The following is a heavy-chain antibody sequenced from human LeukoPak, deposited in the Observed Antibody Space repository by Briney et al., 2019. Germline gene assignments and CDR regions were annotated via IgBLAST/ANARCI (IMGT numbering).Heavy chain of an antibody. CDR2: IHPGRGDT. D-gene: IGHD7-27*01. CDR3: ARDHNWGPDY. CDR1: GYTFTDHF. V-gene: IGHV1-2*02. Sequence: ASVKVSCKALGYTFTDHFFHWLRQAPGQGLEWMGWIHPGRGDTNYAQKFQGRVSLTRDTSISTAYMELSRLTSDDTAVYYCARDHNWGPDYWGQGTLVSVSS. J-gene: IGHJ4*02.